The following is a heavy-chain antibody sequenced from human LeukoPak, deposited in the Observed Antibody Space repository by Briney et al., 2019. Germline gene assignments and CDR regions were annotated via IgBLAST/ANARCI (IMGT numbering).Heavy chain of an antibody. CDR3: AKDPFPYCSGGSCYSVYFDY. Sequence: GRSLRLSCAASGFTSDDYAMHWVRQAPGKGLEWVSGISRNSGSIGYADSVKGRFTISRDNAKNSLYLQMNSLRAEDMALYYCAKDPFPYCSGGSCYSVYFDYWGQGTLVTVSS. J-gene: IGHJ4*02. CDR2: ISRNSGSI. V-gene: IGHV3-9*02. CDR1: GFTSDDYA. D-gene: IGHD2-15*01.